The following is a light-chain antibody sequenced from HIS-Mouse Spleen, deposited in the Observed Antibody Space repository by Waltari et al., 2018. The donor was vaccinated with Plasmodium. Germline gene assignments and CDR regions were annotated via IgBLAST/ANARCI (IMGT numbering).Light chain of an antibody. J-gene: IGKJ3*01. Sequence: EIVLTQSPGTLSLSPADRATLSCSASQSVSSSYLALYQQKPGQAPRLLIYGASSRATGIPDRFSGSGSGTDFTLTISRLEPEDFAVYYCQQYGSSRFTFGPGTKVDIK. V-gene: IGKV3-20*01. CDR2: GAS. CDR3: QQYGSSRFT. CDR1: QSVSSSY.